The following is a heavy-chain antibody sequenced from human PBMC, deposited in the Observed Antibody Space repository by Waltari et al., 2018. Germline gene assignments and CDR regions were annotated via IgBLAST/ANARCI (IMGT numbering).Heavy chain of an antibody. D-gene: IGHD3-10*01. V-gene: IGHV3-9*01. CDR3: AKDYYGSGSRNNWFDP. CDR2: ISWNSGSI. CDR1: GFTFSSYW. Sequence: EVQLVESGGGLVQPGGSLRLSCAASGFTFSSYWMSWVRQAPGKGLEWVSGISWNSGSIGYADSVKGRFTISRDNAKNSLYLQMNSLRAEDTALYYCAKDYYGSGSRNNWFDPWGQGTLVTVSS. J-gene: IGHJ5*02.